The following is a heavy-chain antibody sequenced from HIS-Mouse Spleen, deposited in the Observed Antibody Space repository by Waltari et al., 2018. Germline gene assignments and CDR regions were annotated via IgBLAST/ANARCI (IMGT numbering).Heavy chain of an antibody. CDR2: INHSGST. CDR3: ARVNSSFDY. J-gene: IGHJ4*02. V-gene: IGHV4-34*01. CDR1: GCSFSGYY. Sequence: QVQLQQWGAGLVKPSETLSLTCPVCGCSFSGYYWSWIRQPPGKGLEWIGEINHSGSTNYNPSLKSRVTISVDTSKNQFSLKLSSVTAADTAVYYCARVNSSFDYWGQGTLVTVSS. D-gene: IGHD6-13*01.